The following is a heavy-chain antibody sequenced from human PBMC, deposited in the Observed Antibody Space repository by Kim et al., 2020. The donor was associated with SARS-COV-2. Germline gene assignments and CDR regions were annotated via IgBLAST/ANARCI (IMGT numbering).Heavy chain of an antibody. CDR1: GGSFSGYY. CDR2: INHSGST. V-gene: IGHV4-34*01. CDR3: ARGLYGGTYYYGSGSKKGSFDP. J-gene: IGHJ5*02. Sequence: SETLSLTCAVYGGSFSGYYWSWIRQPPGKGLEWIGEINHSGSTNYNPSLKSRVTISVYTSKNQFSLKLSSVTAADTAVYYCARGLYGGTYYYGSGSKKGSFDPWGQGTLVTVSS. D-gene: IGHD3-10*01.